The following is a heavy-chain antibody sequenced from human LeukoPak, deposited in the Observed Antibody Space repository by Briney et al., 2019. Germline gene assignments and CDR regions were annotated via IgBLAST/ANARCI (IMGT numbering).Heavy chain of an antibody. CDR3: ARRTSNPVGAIDY. V-gene: IGHV4-39*01. D-gene: IGHD1-26*01. J-gene: IGHJ4*02. CDR1: GDSISSSSDY. CDR2: FRYGGST. Sequence: SETLSLICTVSGDSISSSSDYWGWIRQPPGKGLGWIGAFRYGGSTYYNPSLKSRVIISVDTSKNQFSLKLRSVTASDTAVYYCARRTSNPVGAIDYWGQGTLVTVSS.